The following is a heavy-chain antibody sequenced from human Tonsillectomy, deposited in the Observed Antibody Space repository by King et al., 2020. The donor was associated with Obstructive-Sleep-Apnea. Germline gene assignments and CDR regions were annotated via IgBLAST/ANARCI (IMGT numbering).Heavy chain of an antibody. CDR3: ARDTPFLNHYDSTGLRSHSLDI. CDR1: GGSISSYY. Sequence: QLQESGPGLVKPSETLSLTCTVSGGSISSYYWSWIRQPPGNELEWIGYIYYMWSTSYNPSLKSRVTISVDTSKNQFSLKLSSVTAAETAVYYCARDTPFLNHYDSTGLRSHSLDIWGQGTMVTVSS. V-gene: IGHV4-59*01. CDR2: IYYMWST. J-gene: IGHJ3*02. D-gene: IGHD3-22*01.